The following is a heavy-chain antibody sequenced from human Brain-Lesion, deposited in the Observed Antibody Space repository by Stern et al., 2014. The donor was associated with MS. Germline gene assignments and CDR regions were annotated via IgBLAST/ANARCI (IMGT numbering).Heavy chain of an antibody. CDR3: ARVTEFLRFFYPDY. CDR1: GGAVSSGDRY. Sequence: MQLVESGPGLVKPSQTLSLTCTVSGGAVSSGDRYWSWIRQHPEKGLEWIGYISYSGNTYYNPSLESRVTISMDRSKNQFSLKLRSVTVADTAVYYCARVTEFLRFFYPDYWGQGIRVTVSS. J-gene: IGHJ4*02. CDR2: ISYSGNT. D-gene: IGHD3-3*01. V-gene: IGHV4-31*03.